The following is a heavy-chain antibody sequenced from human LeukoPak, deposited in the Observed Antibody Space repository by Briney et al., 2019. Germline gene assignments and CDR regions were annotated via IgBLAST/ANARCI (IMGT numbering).Heavy chain of an antibody. V-gene: IGHV1-18*01. CDR1: GYTFASYG. CDR2: ISGYNGNT. D-gene: IGHD3-10*01. J-gene: IGHJ4*02. CDR3: AKDYSGSGSVRFEH. Sequence: ASVKVSCKTSGYTFASYGITWVRQAPGQGLEWMGWISGYNGNTNFAQRFQGRVSLTTHTSATTAYMELRSLTSDDTAVYYCAKDYSGSGSVRFEHWGQGTLVTVSS.